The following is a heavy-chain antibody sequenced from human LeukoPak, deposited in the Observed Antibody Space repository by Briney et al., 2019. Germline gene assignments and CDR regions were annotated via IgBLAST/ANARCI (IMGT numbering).Heavy chain of an antibody. CDR2: ISYDGSNK. Sequence: PGGSLRLSCAASGFTFSSYAMHWVRQAPGKGLEWVAVISYDGSNKYYADSVKGRFTISRDNSKNTLYLQMNSLRAEDTAVYYCATDYYDSGALDYWGQGTLVTVSS. CDR1: GFTFSSYA. J-gene: IGHJ4*02. CDR3: ATDYYDSGALDY. V-gene: IGHV3-30-3*01. D-gene: IGHD3-10*01.